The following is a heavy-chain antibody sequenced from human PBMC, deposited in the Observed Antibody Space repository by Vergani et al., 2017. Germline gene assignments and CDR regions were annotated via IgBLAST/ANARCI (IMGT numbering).Heavy chain of an antibody. J-gene: IGHJ4*02. CDR1: GYPFSSYV. D-gene: IGHD4-17*01. V-gene: IGHV7-4-1*02. CDR3: ARALMTTATTSGY. Sequence: QEQLVQSGSELSEPGASVKVSCKASGYPFSSYVMNWVRQAPGQGLEWMGWINTNTGNATYAQGFTGRFVFSLDTSVSTAYLQISSLKAEDTAVYYCARALMTTATTSGYWGQGTLVTVSS. CDR2: INTNTGNA.